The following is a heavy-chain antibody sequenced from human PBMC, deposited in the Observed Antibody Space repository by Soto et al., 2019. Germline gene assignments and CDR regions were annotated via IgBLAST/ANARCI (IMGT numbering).Heavy chain of an antibody. Sequence: SETLSLTCAVYGGSFSGYYWSWIRQPPGKGLEWIGEINHRGSTNYHQSLQSRVTISVDTSKNQFSLKLSSVTAADTAGYYCARERRFLEWFQYRGWFDPCGQGNLGTVS. CDR2: INHRGST. CDR3: ARERRFLEWFQYRGWFDP. V-gene: IGHV4-34*01. D-gene: IGHD3-3*01. J-gene: IGHJ5*02. CDR1: GGSFSGYY.